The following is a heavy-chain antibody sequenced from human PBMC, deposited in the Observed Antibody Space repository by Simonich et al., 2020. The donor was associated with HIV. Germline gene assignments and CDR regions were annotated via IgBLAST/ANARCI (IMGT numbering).Heavy chain of an antibody. CDR3: ATDSIGWSFDL. J-gene: IGHJ2*01. V-gene: IGHV1-24*01. CDR1: GYTLTEVA. CDR2: FNVEKGET. Sequence: QVQLVQSGAEVKKPGASVKVSCKGSGYTLTEVAIHGVRQAPGNGLEWWGSFNVEKGETIYEQEFQGRVTMTEDTSTDTAYMELSSLRSEDTAVYYCATDSIGWSFDLWGRGTLVTVSS.